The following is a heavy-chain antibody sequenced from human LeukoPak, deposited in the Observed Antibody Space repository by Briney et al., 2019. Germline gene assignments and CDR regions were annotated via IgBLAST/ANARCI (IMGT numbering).Heavy chain of an antibody. D-gene: IGHD3-9*01. Sequence: SQTLSLTCVISGDSVSNNSASGNWIRQSPSRGLEWLGRTYYRSRWYKDYAVSVKSRITINPDTSKNQFSLQLNSVTPEDTAVYYCARWLTTWGQGTLVTVSS. CDR1: GDSVSNNSAS. CDR2: TYYRSRWYK. V-gene: IGHV6-1*01. CDR3: ARWLTT. J-gene: IGHJ5*02.